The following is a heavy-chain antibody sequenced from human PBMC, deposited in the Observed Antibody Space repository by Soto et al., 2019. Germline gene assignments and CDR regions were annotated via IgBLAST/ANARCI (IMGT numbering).Heavy chain of an antibody. D-gene: IGHD6-6*01. CDR3: ARSEYGLDV. J-gene: IGHJ6*01. CDR2: IRTRTNRYVT. CDR1: GFTFSVSA. V-gene: IGHV3-73*02. Sequence: EVQLVQSGGGRVQPGGSMTLSCEASGFTFSVSAIHWVRLASGKGLEWVGRIRTRTNRYVTTYAATVRGRFSLSSDDSTNTAYLPMHSLKCEDTAVYYCARSEYGLDVWGQGTTV.